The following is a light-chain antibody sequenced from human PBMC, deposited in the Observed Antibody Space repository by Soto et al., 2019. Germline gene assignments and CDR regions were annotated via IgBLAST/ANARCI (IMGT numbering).Light chain of an antibody. J-gene: IGKJ1*01. Sequence: EILLTQSPATLSSFSGDRVTLSCRASQYINTRLAWYQHRPGQAPRLLIYQTSLRAAGIPARFSASGSGTDFTLTISDVQPEDFALYYCHQRQSWPRTFGQGTKVDIK. V-gene: IGKV3-11*01. CDR1: QYINTR. CDR3: HQRQSWPRT. CDR2: QTS.